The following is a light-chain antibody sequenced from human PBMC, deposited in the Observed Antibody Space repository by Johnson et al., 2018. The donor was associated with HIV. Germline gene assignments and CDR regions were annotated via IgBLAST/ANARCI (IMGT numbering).Light chain of an antibody. V-gene: IGLV1-51*02. CDR1: TSSIGNNY. CDR2: ENN. Sequence: QPVLTQPPSVSAAPGQKVTISCSGSTSSIGNNYVSWYQHLPGTAPKLLIYENNKRPSGIPARFSGSKSGTSATLGITGLQTGHEADYYCGTWDSSLSAGFYVVGTGTKVTVL. CDR3: GTWDSSLSAGFYV. J-gene: IGLJ1*01.